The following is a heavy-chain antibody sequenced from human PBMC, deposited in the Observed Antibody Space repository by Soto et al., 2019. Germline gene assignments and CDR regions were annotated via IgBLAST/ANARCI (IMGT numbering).Heavy chain of an antibody. V-gene: IGHV1-18*01. J-gene: IGHJ6*03. CDR3: SMMIRGSTIGDSHYIDV. D-gene: IGHD3-10*01. Sequence: QVQLVQSGAEVKKPGASVKVSCKASGYSFTSHGISWVRQAPGQGLEWMAWISASNGDTNYAQKFQGRVTVTTDTSTSTGYMKLSSLRSEDTAVYYCSMMIRGSTIGDSHYIDVRGKGTTVTVSS. CDR1: GYSFTSHG. CDR2: ISASNGDT.